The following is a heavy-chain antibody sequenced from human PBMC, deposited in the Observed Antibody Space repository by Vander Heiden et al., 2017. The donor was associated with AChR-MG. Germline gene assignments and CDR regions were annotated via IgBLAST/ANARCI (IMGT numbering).Heavy chain of an antibody. D-gene: IGHD4-17*01. V-gene: IGHV3-33*01. Sequence: QVQLVESGGGVVQPGRSLRLSCAASGFTFSSYGMHWVRQAPGKGLEWVAVIWYDGSNKYYADSVKGRFTISRDNSKNTLYLQMNSLRAEDTAVYYCARDMGVNGDYYYYYGMDVWGQGTTVTVSS. J-gene: IGHJ6*02. CDR1: GFTFSSYG. CDR3: ARDMGVNGDYYYYYGMDV. CDR2: IWYDGSNK.